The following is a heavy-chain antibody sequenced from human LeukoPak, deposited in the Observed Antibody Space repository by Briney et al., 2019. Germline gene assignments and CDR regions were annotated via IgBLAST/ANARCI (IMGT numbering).Heavy chain of an antibody. CDR2: ISSSSSTI. D-gene: IGHD3-9*01. CDR1: GFTFSSYS. CDR3: VTNFDPDVD. Sequence: GGSLRLSCAASGFTFSSYSMNWVRQAPGKGLEWVSYISSSSSTIYSADSVKGRFTISRDNAKNSLYLQMNSLRAEDTAVYYCVTNFDPDVDWGQGTLVTVSS. J-gene: IGHJ4*02. V-gene: IGHV3-48*01.